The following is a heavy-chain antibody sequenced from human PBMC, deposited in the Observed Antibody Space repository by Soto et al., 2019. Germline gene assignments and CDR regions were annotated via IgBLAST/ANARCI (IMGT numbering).Heavy chain of an antibody. CDR3: ARVERGTATTVVDAFDI. CDR2: IYYSGST. Sequence: SETLSLTCTVSGGSISSSSYYWGWVRQPPGKGLEWIGSIYYSGSTYYNPSLKSRVTISVDTSKNQFSLKMSSVTAADTALYYCARVERGTATTVVDAFDIWGPGTMVTVSS. CDR1: GGSISSSSYY. J-gene: IGHJ3*02. D-gene: IGHD1-1*01. V-gene: IGHV4-39*01.